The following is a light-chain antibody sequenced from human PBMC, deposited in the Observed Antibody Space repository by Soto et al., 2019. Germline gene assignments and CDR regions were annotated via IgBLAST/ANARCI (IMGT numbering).Light chain of an antibody. Sequence: EIVLTQSPATLSLSPGERATLSCRASQSVSSYLAWYQQKPGQAPRLLIYDASNRATGFPARFSGSGSGTDFTLTISSREPEDFAVYYCQQYGKSPLTFGGGTKVDIK. CDR2: DAS. V-gene: IGKV3-11*01. CDR1: QSVSSY. J-gene: IGKJ4*01. CDR3: QQYGKSPLT.